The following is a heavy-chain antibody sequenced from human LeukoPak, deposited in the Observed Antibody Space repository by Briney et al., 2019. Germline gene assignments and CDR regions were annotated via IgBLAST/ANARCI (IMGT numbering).Heavy chain of an antibody. CDR1: GFIFTSYS. D-gene: IGHD6-13*01. CDR3: ARFLAAGTGNY. V-gene: IGHV3-74*01. J-gene: IGHJ4*02. Sequence: GGSLRLSCAASGFIFTSYSMNWVRQAPGKGLEWVSRINSDGSSTSYADSVKGRFTISRDNAKNTLYLQMNSLRAEDTAVYYCARFLAAGTGNYWGQGTLVTVSS. CDR2: INSDGSST.